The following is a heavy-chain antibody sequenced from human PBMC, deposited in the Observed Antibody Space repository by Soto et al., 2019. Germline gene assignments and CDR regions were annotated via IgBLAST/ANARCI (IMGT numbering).Heavy chain of an antibody. D-gene: IGHD2-15*01. Sequence: EVQLLESGGGLVQPGGSLRLSCAASGFTFSSYAMSWVRQAPGKGLEWVSAISGSGGSTYYADSVKGRFTISRDNSKNTLYRQMNSLRAEDTAVYYCAKVGGYCSGGSCYSDYYYGMDVWGQGTTVTVSS. V-gene: IGHV3-23*01. CDR2: ISGSGGST. CDR3: AKVGGYCSGGSCYSDYYYGMDV. J-gene: IGHJ6*02. CDR1: GFTFSSYA.